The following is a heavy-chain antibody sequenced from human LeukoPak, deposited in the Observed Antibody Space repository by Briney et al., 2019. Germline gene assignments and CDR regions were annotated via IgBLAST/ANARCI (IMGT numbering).Heavy chain of an antibody. CDR2: IYSGGNT. D-gene: IGHD6-13*01. Sequence: QPGGSLRLSCTVSGFPVSINSMSWVRQAPGKGLEWVSFIYSGGNTHYSDSVKGRFTISRDSSKNTLYLQMNSLRAEDTAVYYCATWGSSWYVDYWGQGTLVTVSS. CDR3: ATWGSSWYVDY. J-gene: IGHJ4*02. V-gene: IGHV3-66*01. CDR1: GFPVSINS.